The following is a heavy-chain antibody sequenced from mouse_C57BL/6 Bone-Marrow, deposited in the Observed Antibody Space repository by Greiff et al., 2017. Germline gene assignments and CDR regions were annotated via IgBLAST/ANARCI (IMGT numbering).Heavy chain of an antibody. D-gene: IGHD2-1*01. Sequence: VQLQQSGAELVRPGASAKFSCTTPAFNIKDDYMHWVKQRPEQGLEWIGWIDPENGDTEYASKFQGKATIKADTSSNTAYLQLSSLTSEDTAVYYCTTSTMPTRGQGTLVTVSA. J-gene: IGHJ3*01. CDR2: IDPENGDT. CDR1: AFNIKDDY. CDR3: TTSTMPT. V-gene: IGHV14-4*01.